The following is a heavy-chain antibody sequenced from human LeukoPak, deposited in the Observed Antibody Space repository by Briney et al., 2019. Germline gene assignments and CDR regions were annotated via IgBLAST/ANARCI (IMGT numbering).Heavy chain of an antibody. J-gene: IGHJ4*02. CDR2: INPSDGST. V-gene: IGHV1-46*01. CDR1: GYTFTSFY. CDR3: ARGQKDCSSSSCYLFDY. D-gene: IGHD2-15*01. Sequence: ASVKVSCKASGYTFTSFYMDWVRQAPGQGLEWMGIINPSDGSTSYAQRFQGRVTMTRDMSTRTVYMELRSLRSEDTALYYCARGQKDCSSSSCYLFDYWGQGTLVTVSS.